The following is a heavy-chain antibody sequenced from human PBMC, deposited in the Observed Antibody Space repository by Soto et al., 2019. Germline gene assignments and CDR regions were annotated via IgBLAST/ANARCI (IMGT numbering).Heavy chain of an antibody. V-gene: IGHV3-21*01. CDR1: GFTFSSYG. CDR2: ISSTSNHI. D-gene: IGHD3-10*01. J-gene: IGHJ4*02. CDR3: ARACWAAGTQAFDY. Sequence: EVQLVESGGGLVKPGGSLRLSCTASGFTFSSYGVNWVRQTPGKGLEWVSFISSTSNHIYYIDSVKGRFTVSRDNAKNSLYLQMNTLRVEDTAIYYCARACWAAGTQAFDYWGQGTLVTVSS.